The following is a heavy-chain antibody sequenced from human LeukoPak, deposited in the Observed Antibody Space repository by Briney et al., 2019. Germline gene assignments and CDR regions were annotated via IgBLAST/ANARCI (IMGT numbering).Heavy chain of an antibody. CDR1: GGSISSGYY. J-gene: IGHJ3*02. CDR2: IYHSGNT. CDR3: AREGVLGAFDI. Sequence: SETLSLTCTVSGGSISSGYYWDWIRQPPGKGLEWIGSIYHSGNTYYNPSLKSRVTMSVDTSKNQFSLKLSSVTAADTAVYYCAREGVLGAFDIWGQGKMVTVSS. D-gene: IGHD2/OR15-2a*01. V-gene: IGHV4-38-2*02.